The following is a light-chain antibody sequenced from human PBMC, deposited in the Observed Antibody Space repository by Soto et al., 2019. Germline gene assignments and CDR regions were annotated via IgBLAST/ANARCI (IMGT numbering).Light chain of an antibody. J-gene: IGKJ1*01. CDR3: QQYNTYSGT. CDR2: QAS. V-gene: IGKV1-5*03. CDR1: ETINTW. Sequence: DIQMTPAHTTLSASVGDTVTITCRPSETINTWLAWFQQKPGKAPKLLIYQASTLESGVPSRFSGSGAGTEFTLTISSLQPDDFATYYCQQYNTYSGTFGQGTKVDI.